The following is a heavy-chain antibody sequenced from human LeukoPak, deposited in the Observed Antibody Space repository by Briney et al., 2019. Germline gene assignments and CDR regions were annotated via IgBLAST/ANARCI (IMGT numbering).Heavy chain of an antibody. J-gene: IGHJ4*02. V-gene: IGHV4-4*09. Sequence: PSETLSLTCTVSGGSISSYYWSWIRQPPGKGLEWIGYIYTSGSTNYNPSLKSRVTISVDTSKNQFSLKLSSVTAPDTAVYYCARHGGYYYDSSGYFEYWGQGTLVTVSS. CDR3: ARHGGYYYDSSGYFEY. CDR1: GGSISSYY. CDR2: IYTSGST. D-gene: IGHD3-22*01.